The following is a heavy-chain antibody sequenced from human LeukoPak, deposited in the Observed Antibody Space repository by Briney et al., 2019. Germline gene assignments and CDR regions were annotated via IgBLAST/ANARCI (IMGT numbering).Heavy chain of an antibody. D-gene: IGHD2-15*01. CDR3: ARDCSGGSCYSGYYYYYVMDV. CDR2: IIPIFGTA. Sequence: PQASVKISCKASGGTFSSNAISWVRQAPGQGLEWMGGIIPIFGTANYAQKFQGRVTITADESTSTTYMELSSLRSEDTAVYYCARDCSGGSCYSGYYYYYVMDVWGKGTTVTVSS. V-gene: IGHV1-69*01. CDR1: GGTFSSNA. J-gene: IGHJ6*04.